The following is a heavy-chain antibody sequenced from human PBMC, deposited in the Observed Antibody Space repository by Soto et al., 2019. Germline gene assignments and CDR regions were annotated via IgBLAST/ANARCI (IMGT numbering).Heavy chain of an antibody. V-gene: IGHV5-10-1*01. CDR1: GYSFTSYW. Sequence: VESLTISCKVSGYSFTSYWIIWVLQMPGKGLEWMGRIDPSDSYTNYSPSFQGHVTISADKSISTAYLQWSSLKASDTAMYYCARLNIWFGETDYYYYGMDVWGQGTTVTVSS. J-gene: IGHJ6*01. CDR3: ARLNIWFGETDYYYYGMDV. D-gene: IGHD3-10*01. CDR2: IDPSDSYT.